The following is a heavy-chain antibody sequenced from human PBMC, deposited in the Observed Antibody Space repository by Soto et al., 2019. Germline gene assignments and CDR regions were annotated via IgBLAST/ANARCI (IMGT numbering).Heavy chain of an antibody. V-gene: IGHV3-13*01. CDR2: IGTAGDT. Sequence: GGSLRLSCAASGFTFSSYDMHWVRQATGKGLEWVSAIGTAGDTYYPGSVKGRFTISRENAKNSLYLQMNSLRAEDTAVYYCARGERWYGPFDYWGQGTLVTVSS. CDR1: GFTFSSYD. J-gene: IGHJ4*02. CDR3: ARGERWYGPFDY. D-gene: IGHD2-15*01.